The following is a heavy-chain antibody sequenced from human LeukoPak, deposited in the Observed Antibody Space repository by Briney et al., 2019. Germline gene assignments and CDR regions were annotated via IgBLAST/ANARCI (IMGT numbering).Heavy chain of an antibody. J-gene: IGHJ6*03. Sequence: GGSLRLSCAGSGFTFSDYTMHWVRQAPGEGLEYVSAITGNARSKYHADSVRGRFAISRDNSKDTLYLQMGSLRPEDTAVYYCVRGPSSSFYMDVWGKGTTVTISS. CDR1: GFTFSDYT. V-gene: IGHV3-64*02. CDR2: ITGNARSK. CDR3: VRGPSSSFYMDV.